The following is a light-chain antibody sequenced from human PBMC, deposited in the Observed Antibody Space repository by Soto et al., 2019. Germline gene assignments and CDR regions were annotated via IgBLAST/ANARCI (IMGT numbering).Light chain of an antibody. CDR1: QTVTNR. Sequence: DILMTQSPSTLSASVVDRLTITCLASQTVTNRLAWYQQRPGTAPKLLIFGASNLKSGVPSRFSASGYGTEFILAISSLQSDDFGTYYCQQYHIYPWTFGQGTKVDIK. J-gene: IGKJ1*01. CDR2: GAS. CDR3: QQYHIYPWT. V-gene: IGKV1-5*03.